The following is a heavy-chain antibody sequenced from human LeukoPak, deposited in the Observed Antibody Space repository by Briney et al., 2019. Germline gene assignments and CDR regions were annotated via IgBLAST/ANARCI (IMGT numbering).Heavy chain of an antibody. CDR3: ARQHRKGTYGSGSYRRDEGRY. J-gene: IGHJ4*02. D-gene: IGHD3-10*01. CDR1: GGSIGTNY. CDR2: IYYSGST. Sequence: SETLSLTCTVSGGSIGTNYWTWIRQPPGKGLEWIGSIYYSGSTYYNPSLKSRVTISVDTSKNQFSLKLSSVTAADTAVYYCARQHRKGTYGSGSYRRDEGRYWGQGTLVTVSS. V-gene: IGHV4-59*05.